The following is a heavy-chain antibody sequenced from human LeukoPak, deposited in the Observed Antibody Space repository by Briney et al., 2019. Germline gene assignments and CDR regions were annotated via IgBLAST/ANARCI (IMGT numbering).Heavy chain of an antibody. CDR1: GFTFSSYG. Sequence: GGSLRLSCAASGFTFSSYGMHWVRQAPGKGLEWVAVIWYDGSNKYYADSVKGRFTISRDNSKNTLYLQMNSLRAEDAAVYYCARDREGYYDSSGYYYGYFDYWGQGTLVTVSS. CDR3: ARDREGYYDSSGYYYGYFDY. V-gene: IGHV3-33*01. CDR2: IWYDGSNK. D-gene: IGHD3-22*01. J-gene: IGHJ4*02.